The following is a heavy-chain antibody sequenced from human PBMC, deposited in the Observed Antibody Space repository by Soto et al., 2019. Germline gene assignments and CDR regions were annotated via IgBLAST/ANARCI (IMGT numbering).Heavy chain of an antibody. CDR2: TYYRSKWYN. CDR1: GDSVSSNSAA. Sequence: SQTLSLTCAISGDSVSSNSAAWNWIRQSPSRGLEWLGRTYYRSKWYNDYAVSVKSRITINPDTSKNQFSLQLNSVTPEDMAVYYCARDRVVVAATNYYYYYGMDVWGQGTTVTVSS. CDR3: ARDRVVVAATNYYYYYGMDV. V-gene: IGHV6-1*01. D-gene: IGHD2-15*01. J-gene: IGHJ6*02.